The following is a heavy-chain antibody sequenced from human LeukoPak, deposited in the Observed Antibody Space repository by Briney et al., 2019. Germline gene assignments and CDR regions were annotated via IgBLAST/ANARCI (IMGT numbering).Heavy chain of an antibody. D-gene: IGHD2-15*01. CDR2: ISGSGGST. J-gene: IGHJ2*01. V-gene: IGHV3-23*01. CDR3: AGGVVASGYFDL. Sequence: GFLRLSCAASGFTFSSYAMSWVRQAPGKGLEWVSAISGSGGSTYYADSVKGRFTISRDNSKNTLYLQMNSLRAEDTAVYYCAGGVVASGYFDLWGRGTLVTVSS. CDR1: GFTFSSYA.